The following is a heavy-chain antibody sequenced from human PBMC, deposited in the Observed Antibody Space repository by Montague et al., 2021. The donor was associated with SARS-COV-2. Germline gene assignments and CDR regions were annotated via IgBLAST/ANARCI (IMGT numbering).Heavy chain of an antibody. D-gene: IGHD3-10*01. CDR2: INRSGST. J-gene: IGHJ6*02. CDR3: ARVRYYGSGTSSGMDV. CDR1: GGSFSGYY. V-gene: IGHV4-34*01. Sequence: SETLSLTCAVYGGSFSGYYWSWIRQPPGKGLEWIGEINRSGSTNYNPSLKSRVTISVDTSKNQFSLKLSSVTAADTAVYYCARVRYYGSGTSSGMDVWGQGTTVTVSS.